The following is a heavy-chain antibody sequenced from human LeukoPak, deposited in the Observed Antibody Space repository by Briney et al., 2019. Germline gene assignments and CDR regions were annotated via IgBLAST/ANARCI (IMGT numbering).Heavy chain of an antibody. CDR2: IHHSGST. V-gene: IGHV4-39*07. D-gene: IGHD1-26*01. J-gene: IGHJ3*02. CDR1: GGSISSSSYY. Sequence: PSETLSLTCTVSGGSISSSSYYWGWIRQPPGKWLEWIGSIHHSGSTYNNPSLKSRVTISVDTSKTQFSLRLSSVTAADTAVYYCARGGVGATTHAFDIWGQGTMVTVSS. CDR3: ARGGVGATTHAFDI.